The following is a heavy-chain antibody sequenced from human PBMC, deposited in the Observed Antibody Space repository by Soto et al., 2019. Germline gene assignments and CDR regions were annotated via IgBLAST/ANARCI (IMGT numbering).Heavy chain of an antibody. Sequence: QVQLVESGGGVVQPGRSLRLSCAASGFTFSSYAMHWVRQAPGKGLEWVAVISYDGSNKYYADSVKGRFTISRDNSKNTLYLQMNSLRAEDTAVYYCARDHDYDFWSGYPRGYYYYGMDVWGQGTTVTVSS. CDR3: ARDHDYDFWSGYPRGYYYYGMDV. D-gene: IGHD3-3*01. J-gene: IGHJ6*02. CDR1: GFTFSSYA. CDR2: ISYDGSNK. V-gene: IGHV3-30-3*01.